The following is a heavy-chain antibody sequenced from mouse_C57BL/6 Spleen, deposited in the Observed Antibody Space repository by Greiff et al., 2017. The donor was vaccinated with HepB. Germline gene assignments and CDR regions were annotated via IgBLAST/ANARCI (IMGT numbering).Heavy chain of an antibody. CDR1: GYTFTSYW. Sequence: QVQLQQPGAELVKPGASVKLSCKASGYTFTSYWMHWVKQRPGRGLEWIGRIDPNSGGTKYNEKFKSKATLTVDKPSSTAYMQLSSLTSEDSAVYYCARWRGYGNYEDWYFDVWGTGTTVTVSS. CDR3: ARWRGYGNYEDWYFDV. V-gene: IGHV1-72*01. J-gene: IGHJ1*03. CDR2: IDPNSGGT. D-gene: IGHD2-10*02.